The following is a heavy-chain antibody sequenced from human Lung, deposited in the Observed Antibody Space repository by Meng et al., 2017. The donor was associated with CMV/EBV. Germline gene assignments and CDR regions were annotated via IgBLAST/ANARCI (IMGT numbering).Heavy chain of an antibody. CDR3: ARFQIGYVGAFDI. CDR1: GFSLSTSGMR. Sequence: SGPTLVXPTQTLTLTCTFSGFSLSTSGMRVSWIRQPPGQALEWLARIDWDDDKFYNTSLKTRLTVSKDTSANQVVFTMTNMDPVDTATYYCARFQIGYVGAFDIWGPGTXVXVSS. CDR2: IDWDDDK. V-gene: IGHV2-70D*14. D-gene: IGHD5-12*01. J-gene: IGHJ3*02.